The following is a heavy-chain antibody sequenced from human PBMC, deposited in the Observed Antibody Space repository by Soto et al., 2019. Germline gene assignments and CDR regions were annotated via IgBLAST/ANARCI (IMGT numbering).Heavy chain of an antibody. CDR1: GGSISSYY. D-gene: IGHD3-22*01. CDR2: IYYSGST. J-gene: IGHJ3*02. Sequence: PSETLSLTCTVSGGSISSYYWSWIRQPPGKGLEWIGYIYYSGSTNYNPSLKSRVTISVDTSKNQFSLKLSSVTAADTAVYYCARDMGDSSGYYYVDAFDSWGQGTMVT. V-gene: IGHV4-59*01. CDR3: ARDMGDSSGYYYVDAFDS.